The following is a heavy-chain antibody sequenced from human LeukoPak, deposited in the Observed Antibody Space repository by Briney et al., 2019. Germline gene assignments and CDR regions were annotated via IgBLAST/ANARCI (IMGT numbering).Heavy chain of an antibody. CDR1: GGSFSGYY. V-gene: IGHV4-34*01. Sequence: SETLSLTCAVYGGSFSGYYWSWIRQPPGKGLEWIGEINHSGSTNYNPSLKSRVTISVDTSKNQFSLKLSSVTAADTAVYYCARGRLEAMWELLPYDAFDIWGQGTMVTVSS. CDR2: INHSGST. J-gene: IGHJ3*02. CDR3: ARGRLEAMWELLPYDAFDI. D-gene: IGHD1-26*01.